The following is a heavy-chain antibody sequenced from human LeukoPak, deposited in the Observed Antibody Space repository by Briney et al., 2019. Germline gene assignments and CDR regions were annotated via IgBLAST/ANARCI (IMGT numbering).Heavy chain of an antibody. J-gene: IGHJ4*02. Sequence: GGSLRLSCTASGFTFGDYAMSWFRQAPGKGLEWVGFIRSKVYGGTIEYAASVKGRFTISRDDSKSVAYLLMNSLKTEDTAVYYCTRDLQSDSSGYYLGGYWGQGTLVTVSS. CDR1: GFTFGDYA. CDR2: IRSKVYGGTI. CDR3: TRDLQSDSSGYYLGGY. D-gene: IGHD3-22*01. V-gene: IGHV3-49*03.